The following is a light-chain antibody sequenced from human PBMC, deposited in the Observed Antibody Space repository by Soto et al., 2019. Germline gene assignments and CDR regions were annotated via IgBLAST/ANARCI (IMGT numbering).Light chain of an antibody. CDR3: QQRPNWPLT. CDR2: DAS. J-gene: IGKJ4*01. CDR1: QSISSH. Sequence: EIVLTQSPATLSLSPGEGVTLSCRASQSISSHLAWYQQKPGQAPRLLMYDASNRATGIPARFSGSGSGTDFTLTISSLAPEDFAVYYCQQRPNWPLTFGGGTKVEIK. V-gene: IGKV3-11*01.